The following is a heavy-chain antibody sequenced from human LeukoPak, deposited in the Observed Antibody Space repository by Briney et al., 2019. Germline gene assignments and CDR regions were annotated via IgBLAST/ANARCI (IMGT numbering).Heavy chain of an antibody. Sequence: RASVKVSCKASGYTFTSYDISWVRQAPGQGLEWMGGIIPIFGTANYAQKFQGRVTITADESTSTAYMELSSLGSEDTAVYYCARADEVATRGVFDYWGQGTLVTVSS. CDR2: IIPIFGTA. CDR3: ARADEVATRGVFDY. D-gene: IGHD5-12*01. J-gene: IGHJ4*02. CDR1: GYTFTSYD. V-gene: IGHV1-69*13.